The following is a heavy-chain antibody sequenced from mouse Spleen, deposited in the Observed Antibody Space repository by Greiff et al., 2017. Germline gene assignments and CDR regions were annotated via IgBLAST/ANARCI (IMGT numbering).Heavy chain of an antibody. J-gene: IGHJ2*01. Sequence: EVQVVESGGGLVQSGRSLRLSCATSGFTFSDFYMEWVRQAPGKGLEWIAASRNKANDYTTEYSASVKGRFIVSRDTSQSILYLQMNALRAEDTAIYYCARDGAGYFDYWGQGTTLTVSS. CDR3: ARDGAGYFDY. CDR1: GFTFSDFY. V-gene: IGHV7-1*01. D-gene: IGHD3-3*01. CDR2: SRNKANDYTT.